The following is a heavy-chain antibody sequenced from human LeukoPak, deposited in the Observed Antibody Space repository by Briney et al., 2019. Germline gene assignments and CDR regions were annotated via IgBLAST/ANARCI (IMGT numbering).Heavy chain of an antibody. J-gene: IGHJ4*02. Sequence: ASVRVSCKASGYIFTTNFIHWVRQAPGQGLEWMGWINPNSGGTNYAQKFQGRVTMTRDTSISTAYMELNRLRSDDTAVYYCARGIGDYGDSGFDSWGQGTLVTVSS. CDR1: GYIFTTNF. D-gene: IGHD4-17*01. CDR2: INPNSGGT. CDR3: ARGIGDYGDSGFDS. V-gene: IGHV1-2*02.